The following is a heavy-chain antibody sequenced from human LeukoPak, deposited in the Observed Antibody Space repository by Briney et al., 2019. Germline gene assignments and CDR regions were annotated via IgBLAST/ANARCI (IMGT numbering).Heavy chain of an antibody. V-gene: IGHV3-30*04. CDR3: AELGITMIGGV. J-gene: IGHJ6*04. CDR1: GFTFSNYI. CDR2: ILENGSNQ. D-gene: IGHD3-10*02. Sequence: GGSLRLSCAASGFTFSNYIMHWVRQAPGKGLDWVAVILENGSNQYYADSVKGRFTISRDNAKNSLYLQMNSLRAEDTAVYYCAELGITMIGGVWGKGTTVTISS.